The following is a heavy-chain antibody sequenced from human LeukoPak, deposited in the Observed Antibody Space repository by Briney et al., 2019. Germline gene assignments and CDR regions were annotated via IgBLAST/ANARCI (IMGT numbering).Heavy chain of an antibody. Sequence: GGSLRLSCAASGFTVSTYAISWVRQAPGKGLEWVSTIRGSGGRTNYADSVKGRFTISRDNSKSTLYLQMNSLRAEDTAVYYCAKSRGVDAFDIWAQGTMVTVS. V-gene: IGHV3-23*01. J-gene: IGHJ3*02. D-gene: IGHD3-10*01. CDR2: IRGSGGRT. CDR3: AKSRGVDAFDI. CDR1: GFTVSTYA.